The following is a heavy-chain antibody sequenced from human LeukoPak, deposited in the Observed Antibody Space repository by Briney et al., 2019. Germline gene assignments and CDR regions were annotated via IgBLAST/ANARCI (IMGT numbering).Heavy chain of an antibody. Sequence: SETLSLTCAVSGGSINTYYWVWIRQPPGKGREWIGYLDYDGNKNYNPSLKGRVTISVATSPTQLSLKLASVTAADTAVYYCARDRGATPNQINWFDPWGQGTLVTVSS. V-gene: IGHV4-59*01. CDR1: GGSINTYY. J-gene: IGHJ5*02. D-gene: IGHD1-26*01. CDR2: LDYDGNK. CDR3: ARDRGATPNQINWFDP.